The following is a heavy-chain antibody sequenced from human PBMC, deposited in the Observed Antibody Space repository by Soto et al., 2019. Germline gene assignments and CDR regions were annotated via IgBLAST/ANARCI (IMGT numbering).Heavy chain of an antibody. Sequence: PGGSLRLSCAASRLTFSVYERHVVLHAPVNGREWVSYISTSGSTVYYADSVKGRFTVSRDNTRNSLYLQMDSLRDEDTALYYCVRYCGTTLCNGVATRTFDYWGQGTLVTVSS. CDR2: ISTSGSTV. D-gene: IGHD5-12*01. CDR3: VRYCGTTLCNGVATRTFDY. J-gene: IGHJ4*02. CDR1: RLTFSVYE. V-gene: IGHV3-48*03.